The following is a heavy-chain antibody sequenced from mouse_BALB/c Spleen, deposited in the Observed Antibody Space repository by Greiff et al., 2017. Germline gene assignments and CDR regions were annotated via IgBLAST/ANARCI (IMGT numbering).Heavy chain of an antibody. CDR1: GYTFTSYW. V-gene: IGHV1S81*02. D-gene: IGHD1-1*01. CDR3: LIGSSDDWYFDV. Sequence: QVQLQHPGAELVKPGASVKLSCTASGYTFTSYWMHWVKQRPGQGLEWIGEINPSNGRTNYNEKFKSKATLTVDKSSSTAYMQLSSLTSEDSAVDYGLIGSSDDWYFDVWGAGTTVTVSS. CDR2: INPSNGRT. J-gene: IGHJ1*01.